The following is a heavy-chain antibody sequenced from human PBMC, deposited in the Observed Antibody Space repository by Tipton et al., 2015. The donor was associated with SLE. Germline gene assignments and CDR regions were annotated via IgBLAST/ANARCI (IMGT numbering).Heavy chain of an antibody. D-gene: IGHD3-3*01. J-gene: IGHJ4*02. V-gene: IGHV3-23*01. Sequence: SLRLSCAASGFTFSNYAMSWVRQAPGKGLEWVSAITGSGDRTYYIDSVKGRFTISRDNSKNSLYLQMNGLRAEDTAVYSCARSPVDYWNGYSAWGQGTLVAVSS. CDR1: GFTFSNYA. CDR2: ITGSGDRT. CDR3: ARSPVDYWNGYSA.